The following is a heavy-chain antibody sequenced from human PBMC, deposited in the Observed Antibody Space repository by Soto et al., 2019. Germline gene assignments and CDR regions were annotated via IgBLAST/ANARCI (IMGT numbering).Heavy chain of an antibody. D-gene: IGHD2-15*01. J-gene: IGHJ4*02. CDR1: GYTFTSYD. CDR3: ARVSEDIVVVVAAKLDFDY. CDR2: MNPNSGNT. Sequence: ASVKVSCKASGYTFTSYDINWVRQATGQGLEWMGWMNPNSGNTGYAQKFQGRVTMTRNTSISTAYMELSSLRSEDTAVYYCARVSEDIVVVVAAKLDFDYWGQGTLVTSPQ. V-gene: IGHV1-8*01.